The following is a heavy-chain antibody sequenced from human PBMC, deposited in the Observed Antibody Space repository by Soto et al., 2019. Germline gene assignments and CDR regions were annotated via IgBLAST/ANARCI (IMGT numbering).Heavy chain of an antibody. CDR1: GFTFSDYY. J-gene: IGHJ6*03. CDR2: ISSSGSTI. Sequence: GGSLRLSCAASGFTFSDYYMSWIRQAPGKGLEWVSYISSSGSTIYYADSVKGRFTISRDNAKNSLYLQMNSLRAEDTAVYYCASRSYYYYMDVWGKGTTVTVSS. CDR3: ASRSYYYYMDV. V-gene: IGHV3-11*01.